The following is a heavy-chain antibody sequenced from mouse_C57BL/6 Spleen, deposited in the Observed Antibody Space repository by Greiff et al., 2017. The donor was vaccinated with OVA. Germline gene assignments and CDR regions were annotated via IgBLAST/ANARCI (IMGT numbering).Heavy chain of an antibody. CDR1: GFTFSSYA. CDR3: ARERAMEY. J-gene: IGHJ4*01. V-gene: IGHV5-4*01. Sequence: VQLKESGGGLVKPGGSLKLSCAASGFTFSSYAMSWVRQTPEKRLEWVATISDGGSYTYYPDNVKGRFTISRDNAKNNLYLQMSHLKSEDTAMYYCARERAMEYWGQGTSVTVSS. CDR2: ISDGGSYT.